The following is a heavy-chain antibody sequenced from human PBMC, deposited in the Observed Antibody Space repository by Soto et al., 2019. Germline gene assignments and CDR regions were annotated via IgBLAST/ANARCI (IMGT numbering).Heavy chain of an antibody. CDR2: IYYSGST. D-gene: IGHD3-10*01. Sequence: PSETLSLTCAVYGGSFSGYCWSWIRQPPGKGLEWIGSIYYSGSTYYNPSLKSRVTISVDTSKNQFSLKLSSVTAADTAVYYCAGSWGRGVKNPYFDYWGQGTLVTVSS. J-gene: IGHJ4*02. V-gene: IGHV4-34*09. CDR1: GGSFSGYC. CDR3: AGSWGRGVKNPYFDY.